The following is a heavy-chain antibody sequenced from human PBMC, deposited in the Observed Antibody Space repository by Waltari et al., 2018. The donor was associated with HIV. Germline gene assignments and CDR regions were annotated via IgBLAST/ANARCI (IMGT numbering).Heavy chain of an antibody. CDR3: ARAVSPNWFDP. V-gene: IGHV7-4-1*02. Sequence: QVQLVQSGSELKKPGASVKVSCKASGYSFTTYSITWVRQAPGQGLGWMGWIHTNTWNPTYAQGFTGRFFFSWDASVSTAYLQISSLKAEDTAVYYCARAVSPNWFDPWGQGPLVAVSS. CDR2: IHTNTWNP. CDR1: GYSFTTYS. J-gene: IGHJ5*02.